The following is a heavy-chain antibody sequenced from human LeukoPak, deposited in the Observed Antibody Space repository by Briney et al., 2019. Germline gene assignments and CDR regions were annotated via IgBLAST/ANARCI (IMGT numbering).Heavy chain of an antibody. CDR3: ARGGRVDYFDY. CDR1: GFTFSSYA. Sequence: GGSLRLSCAASGFTFSSYAMSWVRQAPGKGLEWVSVIYSGGSTYYADSVKGRFTISRDNSKNTLYLQMNTLRAEDTAVYYCARGGRVDYFDYWGQGTLVTVSS. J-gene: IGHJ4*02. V-gene: IGHV3-66*01. CDR2: IYSGGST.